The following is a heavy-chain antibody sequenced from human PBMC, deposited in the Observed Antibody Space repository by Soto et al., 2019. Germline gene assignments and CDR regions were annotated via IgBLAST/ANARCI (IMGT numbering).Heavy chain of an antibody. CDR1: GVTFSSYG. CDR2: ISYDGSNK. Sequence: PGGSLGLSCAASGVTFSSYGMHWVRQGPGKGLEWVAVISYDGSNKYYADSVKGRFTISRDNSKNTLYLQMNSLRAEDTAVYYCAKGIPWPYSYNWKDDPPYYRYGMDVRGQGTTVTVSS. CDR3: AKGIPWPYSYNWKDDPPYYRYGMDV. J-gene: IGHJ6*02. D-gene: IGHD1-20*01. V-gene: IGHV3-30*18.